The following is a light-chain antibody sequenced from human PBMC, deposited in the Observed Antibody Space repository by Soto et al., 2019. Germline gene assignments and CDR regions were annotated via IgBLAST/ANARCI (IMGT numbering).Light chain of an antibody. J-gene: IGLJ2*01. CDR3: QSYDSSLSGYVV. Sequence: QSVLTQPPSVSGAPGQRVTISCTGSSSNIGAGYDVHWYQQLPGTAPKLLIYDNSNRPSGVPDRFSSSKSGTSASLAITGLQAEDEADYYCQSYDSSLSGYVVFGGGTKLTVL. V-gene: IGLV1-40*01. CDR1: SSNIGAGYD. CDR2: DNS.